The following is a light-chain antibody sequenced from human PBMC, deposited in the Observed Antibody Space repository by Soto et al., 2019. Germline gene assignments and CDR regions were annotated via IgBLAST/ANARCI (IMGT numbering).Light chain of an antibody. V-gene: IGLV1-47*01. CDR3: AAWDDSLSSWV. J-gene: IGLJ3*02. CDR1: SSNIGSTY. CDR2: RNN. Sequence: QSVLTQPPSASGTPGQRVTISCSGSSSNIGSTYVYWYQQFPGTAPKLLIYRNNQRPSGVPARFSGSKSGTSASLAISGLRSEDEADYYCAAWDDSLSSWVFGGGTKLTAL.